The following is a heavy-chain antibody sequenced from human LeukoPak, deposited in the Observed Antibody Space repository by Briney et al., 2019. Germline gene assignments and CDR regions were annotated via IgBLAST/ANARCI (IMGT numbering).Heavy chain of an antibody. CDR3: AKDREGTIADYFDY. J-gene: IGHJ4*02. CDR1: GFTFSSYA. V-gene: IGHV3-23*01. CDR2: ISGSGGST. Sequence: GGSLRLSCAASGFTFSSYAMSWVRQAPGKGLEWVSSISGSGGSTYYADSVKGRFTISRDNPKNTLYLQMISLRGEDTAVYYCAKDREGTIADYFDYWGQGTLVTVSS. D-gene: IGHD1-7*01.